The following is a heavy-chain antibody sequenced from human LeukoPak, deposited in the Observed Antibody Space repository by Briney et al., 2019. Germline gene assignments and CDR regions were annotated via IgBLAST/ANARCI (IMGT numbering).Heavy chain of an antibody. Sequence: PSETLSLTCTVSGVSISGDFWSWIRQPPGKGLEWIGYIYYSGSTNYNPSLKSRVTISVDTSKNQFSLKLSSVTAADTAVYYCARGQIEDGYNLGFDYWGQGTLVTVSS. V-gene: IGHV4-59*08. CDR3: ARGQIEDGYNLGFDY. CDR1: GVSISGDF. J-gene: IGHJ4*02. D-gene: IGHD5-24*01. CDR2: IYYSGST.